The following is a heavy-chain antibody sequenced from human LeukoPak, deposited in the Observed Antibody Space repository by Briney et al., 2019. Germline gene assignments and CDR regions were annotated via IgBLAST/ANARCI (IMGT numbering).Heavy chain of an antibody. CDR3: AKQRASSTSGLDY. CDR2: ISYDGSNK. Sequence: GGSLRLSCAASGFTFSSYAMHWVRQAPGKGLEWVAVISYDGSNKYYADSVKGRFTISRDNSENTLYLQMNSLRGEDTAVYYCAKQRASSTSGLDYWGQGTLVTVSS. J-gene: IGHJ4*02. CDR1: GFTFSSYA. V-gene: IGHV3-30*04. D-gene: IGHD2-2*01.